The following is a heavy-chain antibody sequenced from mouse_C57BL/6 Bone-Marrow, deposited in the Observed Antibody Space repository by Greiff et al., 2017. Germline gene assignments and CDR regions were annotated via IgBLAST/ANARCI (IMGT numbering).Heavy chain of an antibody. Sequence: VQLKQSGPELVKPGASVKISCKASGYSFTDYNMNWVKQSNGKSLEWIGVINPNYCTNSYNQKFKGKATLTVDQSSSTAYMQLNSLTSEDSAVYYCARGYDYDYAMDYWGQGTSVTVSS. V-gene: IGHV1-39*01. CDR2: INPNYCTN. J-gene: IGHJ4*01. CDR3: ARGYDYDYAMDY. CDR1: GYSFTDYN. D-gene: IGHD2-4*01.